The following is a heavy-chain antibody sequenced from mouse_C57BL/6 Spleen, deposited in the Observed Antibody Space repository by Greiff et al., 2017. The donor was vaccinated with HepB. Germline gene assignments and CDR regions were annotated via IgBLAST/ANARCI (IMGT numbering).Heavy chain of an antibody. Sequence: QVQLKQPGAELVKPGASVKMSCKASGYTFTSYWITWVKQRPGQGLEWIGDIYPGSGSTNYNEKFKSKATLTVDTSSSTAYMQLSSLTSEDSAVYYCARWDYDGGAWFAYWGQGTLVTVSA. J-gene: IGHJ3*01. CDR1: GYTFTSYW. CDR3: ARWDYDGGAWFAY. CDR2: IYPGSGST. D-gene: IGHD2-4*01. V-gene: IGHV1-55*01.